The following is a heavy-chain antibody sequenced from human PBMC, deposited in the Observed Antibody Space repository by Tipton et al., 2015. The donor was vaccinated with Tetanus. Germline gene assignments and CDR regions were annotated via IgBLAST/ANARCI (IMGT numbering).Heavy chain of an antibody. Sequence: TLSLTCSVSGASISSGGYYWTWIRQHPGKGLEWIGYIYYSGSTFYNPSLKSRVSISVDTSNNQFSLRLSSVTAADTAVYYCARDQGGGRVARLNWIDPWGQGTLVTVSS. CDR1: GASISSGGYY. CDR3: ARDQGGGRVARLNWIDP. D-gene: IGHD3-16*01. CDR2: IYYSGST. V-gene: IGHV4-31*03. J-gene: IGHJ5*02.